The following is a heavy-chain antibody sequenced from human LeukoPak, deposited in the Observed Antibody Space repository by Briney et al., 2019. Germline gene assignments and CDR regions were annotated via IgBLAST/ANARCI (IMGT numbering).Heavy chain of an antibody. CDR2: ISGSGGRT. J-gene: IGHJ4*02. D-gene: IGHD5-18*01. CDR3: ARHLSGVTGYTYGRGIDY. V-gene: IGHV3-23*01. CDR1: GFTFSNYV. Sequence: GGSLRLSCAASGFTFSNYVMSWVRQAPGKGLEWVSGISGSGGRTYDADSVKGRFTISRDNAKTSLYLQMNSLRAEDTAIYYCARHLSGVTGYTYGRGIDYWGQGTLVTVSS.